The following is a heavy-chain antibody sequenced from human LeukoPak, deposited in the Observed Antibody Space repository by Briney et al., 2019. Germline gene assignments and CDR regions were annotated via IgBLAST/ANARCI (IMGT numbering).Heavy chain of an antibody. D-gene: IGHD2-15*01. CDR1: GFPLSSYS. Sequence: HTGGSLRLSCAASGFPLSSYSINWVRQAPGKGLEWVSYISSSGSAIYYVDSVKGRFTVSRDNAKNSLFLQMNSPRAEDTAVYYCVRVKGSYFDYWGQGALVTVYS. CDR3: VRVKGSYFDY. J-gene: IGHJ4*02. V-gene: IGHV3-48*01. CDR2: ISSSGSAI.